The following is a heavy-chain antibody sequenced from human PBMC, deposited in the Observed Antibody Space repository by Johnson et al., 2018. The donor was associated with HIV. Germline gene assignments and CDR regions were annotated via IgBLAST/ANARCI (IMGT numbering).Heavy chain of an antibody. V-gene: IGHV3-66*01. CDR2: INSGGGT. J-gene: IGHJ3*02. D-gene: IGHD1-26*01. Sequence: VQLVESGGGLVQPGGSLRLSCAASGLTVSSNYMTWVRQGPGKGLEWVSVINSGGGTYYADSVTGRFTIPRDNAKNSLYLQMNSLRAEDTAVDYCAREKELRELVGANSNAFDIWGQGTMVTVSS. CDR1: GLTVSSNY. CDR3: AREKELRELVGANSNAFDI.